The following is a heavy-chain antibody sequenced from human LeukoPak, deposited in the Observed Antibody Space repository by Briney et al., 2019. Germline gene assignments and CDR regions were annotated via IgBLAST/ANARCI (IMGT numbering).Heavy chain of an antibody. CDR2: ISGDGTST. J-gene: IGHJ4*02. V-gene: IGHV3-74*01. Sequence: GGSLRLSCTASGFTFSGYWMHWVRQAPGKGLVWVSRISGDGTSTTYADSVKGRFTISRDNSKNTLYLQMNSLRAEDTAVYYCARDVRTVAGTEGFDYWGQGTLVTVSS. CDR1: GFTFSGYW. D-gene: IGHD6-19*01. CDR3: ARDVRTVAGTEGFDY.